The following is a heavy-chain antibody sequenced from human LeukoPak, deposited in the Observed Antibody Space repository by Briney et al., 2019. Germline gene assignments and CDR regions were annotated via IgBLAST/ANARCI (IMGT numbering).Heavy chain of an antibody. D-gene: IGHD4-23*01. CDR1: GFTFSNYA. J-gene: IGHJ4*02. Sequence: GGSLRLSCAASGFTFSNYAMSWVRQAPGKGLEWASAISGSGVNTYYADSVKGRFTISRDNSKNTLYLQMNSLRAEDTAVYYCAKQKLPLDYWGQGTLVTVSS. V-gene: IGHV3-23*01. CDR3: AKQKLPLDY. CDR2: ISGSGVNT.